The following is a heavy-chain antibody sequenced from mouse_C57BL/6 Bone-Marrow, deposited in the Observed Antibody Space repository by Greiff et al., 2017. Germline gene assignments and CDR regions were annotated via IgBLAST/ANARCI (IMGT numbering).Heavy chain of an antibody. CDR1: GYTFTSYW. CDR2: IDPSDSYT. D-gene: IGHD1-1*01. J-gene: IGHJ3*01. V-gene: IGHV1-50*01. Sequence: QQSCEASGYTFTSYWMQWVKQRPGQGLEWIGEIDPSDSYTNYNQKFKGKATLTVDTSSSTAYMQLSSLTSEDSAVYYCARGYYGSSYSLFAYWGQGTLVTVSA. CDR3: ARGYYGSSYSLFAY.